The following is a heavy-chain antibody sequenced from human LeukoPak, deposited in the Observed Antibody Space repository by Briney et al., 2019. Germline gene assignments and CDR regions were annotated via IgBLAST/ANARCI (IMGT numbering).Heavy chain of an antibody. CDR1: DGSFSGYY. CDR3: ARGLKDEWELLPPPDY. CDR2: ISHTGST. V-gene: IGHV4-34*01. J-gene: IGHJ4*02. Sequence: SETLSLTCDVYDGSFSGYYWSWIRQPPGEGPEWIGEISHTGSTTYNPSLKSRVTISVDTSKNHFSLNLSSVTAADTAVYYCARGLKDEWELLPPPDYWGQGTLVTVSS. D-gene: IGHD1-26*01.